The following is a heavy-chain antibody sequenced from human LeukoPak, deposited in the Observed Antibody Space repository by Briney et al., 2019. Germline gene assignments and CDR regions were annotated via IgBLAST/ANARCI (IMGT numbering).Heavy chain of an antibody. CDR1: GGSISSSSYY. J-gene: IGHJ4*02. CDR2: IYTSGST. CDR3: ARHDGGFVNFDY. D-gene: IGHD4-23*01. V-gene: IGHV4-61*02. Sequence: SETLSLTCTVSGGSISSSSYYWSWIRQPAGKGLEWIGRIYTSGSTNYNPSLKSRVTISVDTSKNQFSLKLSSVTAADTAVYYCARHDGGFVNFDYWGQGTLVTVSS.